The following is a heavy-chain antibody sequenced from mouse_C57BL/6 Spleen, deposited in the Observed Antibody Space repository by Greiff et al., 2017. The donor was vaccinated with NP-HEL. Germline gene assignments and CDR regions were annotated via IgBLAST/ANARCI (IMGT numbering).Heavy chain of an antibody. V-gene: IGHV1-4*01. D-gene: IGHD2-3*01. Sequence: VQLQQSGAELARPGASVKMSCKASGYTFTSYTMHWVKQRPGQGLEWIGYINPSSGYTKYTQKFKDKATLTADKSSSTAYMQLSSLTSEDAAVYYCARGIYDGGHWYFDVWGTGTTVTVSS. CDR2: INPSSGYT. CDR3: ARGIYDGGHWYFDV. J-gene: IGHJ1*03. CDR1: GYTFTSYT.